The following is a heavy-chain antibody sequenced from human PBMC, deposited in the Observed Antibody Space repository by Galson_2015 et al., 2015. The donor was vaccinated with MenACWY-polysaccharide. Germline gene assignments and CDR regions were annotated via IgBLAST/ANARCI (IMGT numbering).Heavy chain of an antibody. Sequence: CAISGDSVSSNSAAWNWIRQSPSRGLEWLGRTYYRSKWYNDYAVSVKSRITINPDTSKNQFSLQLNSVTPEDTAVYYCARTTTIVVVPAAIPAEYYYYYMDVWGKGTTVTVSS. V-gene: IGHV6-1*01. CDR2: TYYRSKWYN. J-gene: IGHJ6*03. CDR1: GDSVSSNSAA. CDR3: ARTTTIVVVPAAIPAEYYYYYMDV. D-gene: IGHD2-2*01.